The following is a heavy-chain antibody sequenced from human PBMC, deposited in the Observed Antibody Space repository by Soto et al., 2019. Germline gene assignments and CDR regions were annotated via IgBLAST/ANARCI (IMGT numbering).Heavy chain of an antibody. Sequence: QITLKESGPTLVKPTQTLTLTCTFSGFSLSTSGVGVGWIRQPPGKALEWLALIYWDDDKRYSPSLKSRLTITKDTSKNQVVLTMTNMDPVDTATYYCTHRRSYCSGGSCYSGFDYWGQGTLVTVSS. CDR1: GFSLSTSGVG. J-gene: IGHJ4*02. CDR2: IYWDDDK. D-gene: IGHD2-15*01. V-gene: IGHV2-5*02. CDR3: THRRSYCSGGSCYSGFDY.